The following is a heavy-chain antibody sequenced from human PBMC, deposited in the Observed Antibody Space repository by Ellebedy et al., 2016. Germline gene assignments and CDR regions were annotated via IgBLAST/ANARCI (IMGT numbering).Heavy chain of an antibody. D-gene: IGHD4-17*01. J-gene: IGHJ4*02. CDR2: IYYSGST. CDR1: GGSISSSSYY. V-gene: IGHV4-39*07. CDR3: ARGDVSGDYPSPFDY. Sequence: SETLSLTCTVSGGSISSSSYYWGWIRQPPGKGLEWIGSIYYSGSTYYNPSLKSRVTLSVDTSKNQFSLKLSSVTAADTAVYYCARGDVSGDYPSPFDYWGQGTLVTVSS.